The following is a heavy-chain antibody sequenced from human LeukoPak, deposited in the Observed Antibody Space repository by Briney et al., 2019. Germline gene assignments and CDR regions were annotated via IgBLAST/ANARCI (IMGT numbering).Heavy chain of an antibody. J-gene: IGHJ4*02. CDR2: IYPGDSDT. V-gene: IGHV5-51*01. CDR3: ARQIEHYYGSGSYFDY. D-gene: IGHD3-10*01. CDR1: GYSFTSYW. Sequence: PGESLKISCKGSGYSFTSYWIGWVRQMPGKGLEWMGIIYPGDSDTRYSPSFQGQVTISADKSISTAYLQWSSLKASDTAMYYCARQIEHYYGSGSYFDYWGQGTLVTVSS.